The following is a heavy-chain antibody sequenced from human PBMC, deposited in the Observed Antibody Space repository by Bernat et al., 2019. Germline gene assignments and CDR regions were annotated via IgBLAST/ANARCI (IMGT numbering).Heavy chain of an antibody. J-gene: IGHJ3*02. V-gene: IGHV4-4*02. CDR2: IYHNGNI. Sequence: QVQLQESSPQLVKPSGTLSLTCVVSGDSISSSAWWSWVRQPPGKGLEWIAEIYHNGNINYNPSLRSRVTISIDKSKNQISLRLSSVTAADTAVYYCARDPVAAVGTAFDIWGQGTMVTVSS. CDR3: ARDPVAAVGTAFDI. CDR1: GDSISSSAW. D-gene: IGHD6-13*01.